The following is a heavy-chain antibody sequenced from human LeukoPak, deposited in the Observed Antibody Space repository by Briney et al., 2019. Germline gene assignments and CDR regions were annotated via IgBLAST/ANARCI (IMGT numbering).Heavy chain of an antibody. CDR1: GDSISNYY. D-gene: IGHD3-16*02. CDR3: ARYRNEALFAFDI. V-gene: IGHV4-59*01. CDR2: IYYSGNT. Sequence: SETLSLTCSVSGDSISNYYWSWIRQPPGKGLEWIGYIYYSGNTDYNPSLKSRVTISVDTSKNQFSLRLNSVTAADTAVYYCARYRNEALFAFDIWGQGTMVTVSS. J-gene: IGHJ3*02.